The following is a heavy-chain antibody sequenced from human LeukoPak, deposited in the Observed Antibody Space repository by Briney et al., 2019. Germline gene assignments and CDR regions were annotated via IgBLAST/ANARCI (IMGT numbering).Heavy chain of an antibody. CDR3: ARAYYYDSSGYFLNWFDP. CDR1: GYTFTSHG. J-gene: IGHJ5*02. CDR2: ISAYNGNT. Sequence: ASVKVSCKASGYTFTSHGISWVRQAPGQGLEWMGWISAYNGNTNYAQKLQGRVTMTTDTPTSTAYMELRSLRSDDTAVYYCARAYYYDSSGYFLNWFDPWGQGTLVTVSS. V-gene: IGHV1-18*01. D-gene: IGHD3-22*01.